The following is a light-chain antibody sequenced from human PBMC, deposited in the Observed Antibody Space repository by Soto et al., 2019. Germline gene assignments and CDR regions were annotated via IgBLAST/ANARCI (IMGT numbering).Light chain of an antibody. CDR2: GAS. CDR3: QQYNNWPLFS. CDR1: QSVTIN. Sequence: ETVMTQSPATLSVSPGERATLSCRASQSVTINLAWYQQKPGQAPRLLIYGASTRATGIPARFSGSGSGTEFTLTISSLQPEDFAAYYCQQYNNWPLFSFGPGTKLEIK. J-gene: IGKJ2*03. V-gene: IGKV3-15*01.